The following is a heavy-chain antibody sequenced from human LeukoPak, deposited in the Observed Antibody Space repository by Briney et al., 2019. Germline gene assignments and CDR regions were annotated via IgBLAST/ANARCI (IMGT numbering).Heavy chain of an antibody. D-gene: IGHD2-15*01. CDR2: ISGSGGST. J-gene: IGHJ4*02. V-gene: IGHV3-23*01. Sequence: GGSLRLSCAASGFTFSSYAMSWVRQAPGKGLEWVSAISGSGGSTYYADSVKGRFTISRDNSKNTLYLQMNSLRAEDTAVYYCAKRGVEYCSDGSCYHFDYWGQGTLVTVSS. CDR1: GFTFSSYA. CDR3: AKRGVEYCSDGSCYHFDY.